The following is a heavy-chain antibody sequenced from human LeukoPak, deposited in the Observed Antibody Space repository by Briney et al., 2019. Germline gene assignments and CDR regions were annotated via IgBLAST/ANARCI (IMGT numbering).Heavy chain of an antibody. V-gene: IGHV3-7*03. CDR1: GFTFSSYW. Sequence: GGSLRLSCAASGFTFSSYWMAWVRQAPGNGLEWVGNIKRDESEKYYADSVKGRFTISRDNAKNSLYLQTNSLSAEDSAVYYCARDSGGALDQWGQGTLVTVSS. J-gene: IGHJ4*02. CDR3: ARDSGGALDQ. CDR2: IKRDESEK. D-gene: IGHD3-16*01.